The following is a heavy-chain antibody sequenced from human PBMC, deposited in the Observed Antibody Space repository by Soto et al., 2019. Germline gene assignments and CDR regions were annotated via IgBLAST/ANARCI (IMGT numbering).Heavy chain of an antibody. V-gene: IGHV4-34*01. CDR1: GGSFSGYY. CDR3: ARDLSSTDYYDSSGYYLY. Sequence: SSETLSLTCAVYGGSFSGYYWSWIRQPPGKGLEWIGEINHSGSTNYNPSLKSRVTISVDTSKNQFSLKLSSVTAADTAVYYCARDLSSTDYYDSSGYYLYWGQGTLVTVSS. D-gene: IGHD3-22*01. CDR2: INHSGST. J-gene: IGHJ4*02.